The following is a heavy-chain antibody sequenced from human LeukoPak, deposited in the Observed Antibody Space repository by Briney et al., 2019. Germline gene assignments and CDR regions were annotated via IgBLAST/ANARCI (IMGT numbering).Heavy chain of an antibody. CDR2: IKSDGSTT. Sequence: GGSLRLSCAASGFTFSSYWMHCVREAPGEGLVWVSRIKSDGSTTTYADSVKGRFTISRDNAKNTLYLQMNSLRAEDTAVYYCARVVDTHFDYWGQGTLVTVSS. CDR3: ARVVDTHFDY. CDR1: GFTFSSYW. D-gene: IGHD5-18*01. J-gene: IGHJ4*02. V-gene: IGHV3-74*01.